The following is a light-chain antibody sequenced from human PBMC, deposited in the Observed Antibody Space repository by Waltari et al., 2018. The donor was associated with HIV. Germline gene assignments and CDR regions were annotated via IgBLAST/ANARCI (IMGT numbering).Light chain of an antibody. J-gene: IGKJ1*01. CDR1: QDITTN. Sequence: MRLTQSPFSLSASTRARVTSACRASQDITTNLAWYQQKPGKAPTLLIYGASSLQSGVSSRFSGDGSGTDFTLTISCLQSEDFADYYCQQYDAYPRTFGQGTTVEVK. CDR2: GAS. V-gene: IGKV1-8*01. CDR3: QQYDAYPRT.